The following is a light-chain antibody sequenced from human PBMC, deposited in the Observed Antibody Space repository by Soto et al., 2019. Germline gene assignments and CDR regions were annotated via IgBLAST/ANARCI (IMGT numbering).Light chain of an antibody. CDR1: QSISIW. V-gene: IGKV1-5*01. Sequence: DIQMTQSPSTLSASVGDRVTITCRARQSISIWLAWYQQKPGKAPNLLIYDASSLESGVPSRFSGSGSGTEFTLTISSLQPDDFATYYCQQYSTFYSFGQGTKLETK. CDR3: QQYSTFYS. J-gene: IGKJ2*03. CDR2: DAS.